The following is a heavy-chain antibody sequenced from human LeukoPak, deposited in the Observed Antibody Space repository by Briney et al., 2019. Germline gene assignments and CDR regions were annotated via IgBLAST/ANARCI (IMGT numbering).Heavy chain of an antibody. J-gene: IGHJ6*03. CDR2: IIPIFGTT. Sequence: ASVKVSCKASGGTFSSYVISWVRQAPGQGLEWMGRIIPIFGTTNYAQKFQSRVTITTDESTRTVYMELSSLRSDDTAVYYCEREVSGGKAIYYYYVDVWGKGTTVTVSS. V-gene: IGHV1-69*05. D-gene: IGHD4-23*01. CDR3: EREVSGGKAIYYYYVDV. CDR1: GGTFSSYV.